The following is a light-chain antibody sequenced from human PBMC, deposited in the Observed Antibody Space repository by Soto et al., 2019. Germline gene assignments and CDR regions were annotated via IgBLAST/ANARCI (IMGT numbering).Light chain of an antibody. CDR1: QSVSSN. V-gene: IGKV3-15*01. CDR3: QHYNNWLRT. CDR2: GAS. J-gene: IGKJ1*01. Sequence: EIVMTQSPATLSVSPGERATLSCRASQSVSSNVAWYQQKPGQAPRLLIYGASTRATGIPARFSGSGSGTEFTLTISSLQSEDFAVYYCQHYNNWLRTFGQGTKVEIK.